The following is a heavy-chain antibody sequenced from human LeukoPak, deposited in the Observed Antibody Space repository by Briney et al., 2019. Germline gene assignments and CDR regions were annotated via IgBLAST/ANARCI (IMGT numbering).Heavy chain of an antibody. CDR3: AKGGVGYYYGSGVDY. Sequence: GGSLRLSCAASGFTFSSYGMHWVRQAPGKGLEWVAVISYDGSNKYYADSVKGRFAISRDNSKNTLYLQMNSLRAEDTAVYYCAKGGVGYYYGSGVDYWGQGTLVTVSS. CDR1: GFTFSSYG. V-gene: IGHV3-30*18. D-gene: IGHD3-10*01. J-gene: IGHJ4*02. CDR2: ISYDGSNK.